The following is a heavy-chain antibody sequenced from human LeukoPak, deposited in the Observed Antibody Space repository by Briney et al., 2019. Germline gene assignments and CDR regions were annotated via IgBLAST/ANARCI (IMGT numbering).Heavy chain of an antibody. Sequence: GGSLRLSCAASGFTFSNYAMSWVRQAPGKGLEWVSIISGSGDNTHYADSVKGRFTISRDNSKNTLYLQMKTLRAEDTAIYYCARRGWLINFDYWGQGTLVTVSS. CDR3: ARRGWLINFDY. CDR1: GFTFSNYA. D-gene: IGHD5-12*01. CDR2: ISGSGDNT. J-gene: IGHJ4*02. V-gene: IGHV3-23*01.